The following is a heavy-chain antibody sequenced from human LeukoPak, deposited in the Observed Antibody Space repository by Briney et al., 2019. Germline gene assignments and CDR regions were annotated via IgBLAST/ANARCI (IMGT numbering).Heavy chain of an antibody. D-gene: IGHD2-21*01. CDR3: ARAEGGDRLYYYGMDV. V-gene: IGHV3-33*01. CDR1: GFTFSSYG. CDR2: IWYDGSNK. J-gene: IGHJ6*02. Sequence: GRSLRLSCAASGFTFSSYGMHWVRQAPGKGLEWVAVIWYDGSNKYYADSVKGRFTISRDNSKNTPYLQMNSLRAEDTAVYYCARAEGGDRLYYYGMDVWGQGTTVTVSS.